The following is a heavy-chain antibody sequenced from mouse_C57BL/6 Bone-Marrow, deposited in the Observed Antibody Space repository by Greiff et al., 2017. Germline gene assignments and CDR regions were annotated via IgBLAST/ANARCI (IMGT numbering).Heavy chain of an antibody. Sequence: EVKLMESGGDLVKPGGSLKLSCAASGFTFSSYGMSWVRQTPDKRLEWVATISSGGSYTYYPDSVKGRFTISRDNAKNTLYLQMSSLKSEDTAMYYCARQRDTTVGSDWYFDVWGTGTTVTVSS. D-gene: IGHD1-1*01. J-gene: IGHJ1*03. CDR3: ARQRDTTVGSDWYFDV. V-gene: IGHV5-6*01. CDR1: GFTFSSYG. CDR2: ISSGGSYT.